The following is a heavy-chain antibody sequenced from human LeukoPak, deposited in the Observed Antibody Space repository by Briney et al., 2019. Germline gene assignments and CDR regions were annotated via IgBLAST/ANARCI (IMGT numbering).Heavy chain of an antibody. CDR2: IKEDGSQR. Sequence: GGSPRLSCVASGFSLSNYWMSWVRQAPGKGLEWVASIKEDGSQRDYVDSVKGRFTISRDNTKNSLYLQMSSLGAEDTAVYYCARLKDAVTIFDCWGQGILVTVSS. V-gene: IGHV3-7*01. D-gene: IGHD4-17*01. CDR3: ARLKDAVTIFDC. J-gene: IGHJ5*01. CDR1: GFSLSNYW.